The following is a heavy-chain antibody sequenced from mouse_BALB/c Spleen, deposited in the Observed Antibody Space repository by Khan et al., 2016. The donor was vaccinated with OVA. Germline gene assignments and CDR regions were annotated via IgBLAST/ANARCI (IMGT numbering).Heavy chain of an antibody. J-gene: IGHJ3*01. CDR3: ARSGQLGLRGGFTY. Sequence: QIQLQQSGAELARPGASVKMSCKTSGYTFTTYTLHWVKQRPGRSLEWIGYINPSNDYTNYNQKFKDKSTLTADKSSSTAYMQLSSLTSEDSAVYYGARSGQLGLRGGFTYWGQGTLVTVSA. D-gene: IGHD3-2*01. V-gene: IGHV1-4*01. CDR2: INPSNDYT. CDR1: GYTFTTYT.